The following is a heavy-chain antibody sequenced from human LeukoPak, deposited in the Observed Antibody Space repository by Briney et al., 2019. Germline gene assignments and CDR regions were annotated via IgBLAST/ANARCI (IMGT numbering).Heavy chain of an antibody. Sequence: SETLSLTCAVNGGSFSGYYWSWIRQPPGKGLEWIGKINDSGRTNYNPSLKSRVTISVDTSKNQFSLKLSSVTAADTAVYYCAGSEGGTISIVVVPAAPFDYWGQGTLVTVSS. J-gene: IGHJ4*02. CDR2: INDSGRT. CDR3: AGSEGGTISIVVVPAAPFDY. D-gene: IGHD2-2*01. CDR1: GGSFSGYY. V-gene: IGHV4-34*01.